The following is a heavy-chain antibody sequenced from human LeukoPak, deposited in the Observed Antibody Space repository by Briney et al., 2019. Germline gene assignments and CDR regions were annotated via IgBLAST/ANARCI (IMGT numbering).Heavy chain of an antibody. D-gene: IGHD3-3*01. V-gene: IGHV3-30*02. J-gene: IGHJ4*02. CDR3: AKDPKGSGYYILRPPHY. CDR1: GFTFSSYG. Sequence: GGSLRLSCAASGFTFSSYGMHWVRQAPGKGLEWVAFIRYDGSNKYYADSVKGRFTTSRDNSKNTLYLQMNSLRAEDTAVYYCAKDPKGSGYYILRPPHYWGQGTLVTVSS. CDR2: IRYDGSNK.